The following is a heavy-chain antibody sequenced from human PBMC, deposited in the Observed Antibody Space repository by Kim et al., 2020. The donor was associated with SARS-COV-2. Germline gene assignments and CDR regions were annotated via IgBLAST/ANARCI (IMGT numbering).Heavy chain of an antibody. V-gene: IGHV3-11*01. CDR3: ARSDCSSSSCYRPYYFDY. J-gene: IGHJ4*02. D-gene: IGHD2-2*02. Sequence: VKGRFPTSRENAKNSLYLQMSSLRAEDTAVYYCARSDCSSSSCYRPYYFDYWGQGTLITVSS.